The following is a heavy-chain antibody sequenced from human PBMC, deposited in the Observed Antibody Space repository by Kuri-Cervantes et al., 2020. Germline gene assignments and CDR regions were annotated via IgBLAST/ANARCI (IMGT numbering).Heavy chain of an antibody. CDR1: GYTFTSYD. Sequence: ASVKVSCKASGYTFTSYDINWVRQATGQGLEWMGWMNPNSGNTGYAQKFQGRVTMTRNTSISTAYMELSSLRSEDTAVYYCTTDYLFNGSGWTWGQGTMVTVSS. V-gene: IGHV1-8*02. J-gene: IGHJ3*01. CDR3: TTDYLFNGSGWT. D-gene: IGHD6-19*01. CDR2: MNPNSGNT.